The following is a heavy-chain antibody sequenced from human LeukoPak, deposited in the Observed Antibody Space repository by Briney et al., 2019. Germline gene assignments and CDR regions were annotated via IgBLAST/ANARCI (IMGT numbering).Heavy chain of an antibody. D-gene: IGHD3-9*01. CDR2: INTNTGNP. Sequence: ASVKVSCKASGYTFTSYAMNWVRQAPGQGLEWMGWINTNTGNPTYAQGFTGRFVSSLDTSVSTAYLQISSLKAEDTAVYYCARDYDILTGYYYYHYYGMDVWGQGTTVTVSS. V-gene: IGHV7-4-1*02. CDR3: ARDYDILTGYYYYHYYGMDV. CDR1: GYTFTSYA. J-gene: IGHJ6*02.